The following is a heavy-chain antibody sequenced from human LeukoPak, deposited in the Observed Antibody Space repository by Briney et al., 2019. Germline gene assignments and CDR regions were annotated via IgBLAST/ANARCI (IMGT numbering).Heavy chain of an antibody. V-gene: IGHV3-21*01. CDR2: ISSSSSYI. Sequence: GGSLRLSCAASGFTFSSYSMNGVRQAPGKGLEWVSSISSSSSYIYYADSVKGRFTISRDNAKNSLYLQMNSLRAEDTAVYYCARDAAMTYRGYFDIWGRGTLLTVSS. CDR3: ARDAAMTYRGYFDI. J-gene: IGHJ2*01. D-gene: IGHD6-25*01. CDR1: GFTFSSYS.